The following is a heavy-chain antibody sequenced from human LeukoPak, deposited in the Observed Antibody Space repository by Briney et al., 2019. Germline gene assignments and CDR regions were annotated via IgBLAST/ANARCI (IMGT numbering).Heavy chain of an antibody. CDR3: ARDRGVGATTYFDY. J-gene: IGHJ4*02. CDR2: IKQDGSEK. CDR1: GFTFSSYW. V-gene: IGHV3-7*03. D-gene: IGHD1-26*01. Sequence: GGSLRLSCAASGFTFSSYWMSWVRQAPGKGLEWVANIKQDGSEKYYVDSVKGRFTISRDNAKNSLYLQMNSLRSDDTAVYYCARDRGVGATTYFDYWGQGTLVTVSS.